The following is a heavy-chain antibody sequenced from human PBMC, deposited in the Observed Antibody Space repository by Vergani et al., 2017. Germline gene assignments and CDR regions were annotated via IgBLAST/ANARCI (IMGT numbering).Heavy chain of an antibody. CDR2: IFYSGST. D-gene: IGHD6-6*01. V-gene: IGHV4-31*03. CDR3: AREGPYSSSSEYXFDY. Sequence: QVQLQESGPGLVKPSQTLSLTCTVPGGSISSGGYYWSWIRQHPGKGLGWIGYIFYSGSTSSNPSLKGRVTISVDTSKNQFSLKLSSVTAADTAVYYCAREGPYSSSSEYXFDYWGQGTLVTVSS. CDR1: GGSISSGGYY. J-gene: IGHJ4*02.